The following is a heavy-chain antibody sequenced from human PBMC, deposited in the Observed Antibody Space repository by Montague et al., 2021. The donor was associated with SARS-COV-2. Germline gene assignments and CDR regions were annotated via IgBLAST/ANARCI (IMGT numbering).Heavy chain of an antibody. J-gene: IGHJ4*02. CDR1: GGSISSGNYY. Sequence: TLSLTCLVSGGSISSGNYYWPWVRQPAGKGLEWIGRIYTSGSTNYNPSLESRATISVDTSKNQFSLKLNSVTAADTAVYYCATHQRGYNYFDFWGQGTLVTVSS. CDR3: ATHQRGYNYFDF. V-gene: IGHV4-61*02. CDR2: IYTSGST. D-gene: IGHD5-24*01.